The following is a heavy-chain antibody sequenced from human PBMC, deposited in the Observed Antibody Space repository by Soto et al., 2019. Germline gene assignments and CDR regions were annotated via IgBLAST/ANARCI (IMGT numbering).Heavy chain of an antibody. CDR2: IKEDGTKQ. V-gene: IGHV3-7*04. CDR1: GFTFSRFW. CDR3: ARDVSPSYGDSAYDVFEI. J-gene: IGHJ3*02. D-gene: IGHD3-16*01. Sequence: EVQLVESGGGLVQPGGSLRLSCVASGFTFSRFWMTWVRQAPGKGLEWVANIKEDGTKQNYVDSVKGRFTISRDSAKNSLYMQMNSLRVEDTAVYYCARDVSPSYGDSAYDVFEIWGQGTVVAVSS.